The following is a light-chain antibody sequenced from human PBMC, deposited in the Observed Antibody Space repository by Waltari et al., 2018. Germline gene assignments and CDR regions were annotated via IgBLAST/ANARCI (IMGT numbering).Light chain of an antibody. CDR3: QQANSFPPT. CDR2: AAS. CDR1: RGISNW. J-gene: IGKJ2*01. Sequence: DIQMTQSPTSVSASVGDRVTITCRARRGISNWLAWYQQKSGQTPQLLIDAASNLQRRAPSRFSGSEAATEVALTINSLQPEDFATYYGQQANSFPPTSGQGTKVEIK. V-gene: IGKV1-12*01.